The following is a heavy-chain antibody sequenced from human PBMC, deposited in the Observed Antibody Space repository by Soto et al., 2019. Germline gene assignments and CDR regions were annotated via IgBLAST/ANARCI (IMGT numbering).Heavy chain of an antibody. Sequence: QVQLVESGGGVVQPGRSLRLSCAASGFTFSSYAMHWVRQAPGKGLEWVAVISYDGSNKYYADSVKGRFTISRDNSKNTLYPQMNSLRAEDTAVYYCARGYGGTYLDYWGQGTLVTVSS. D-gene: IGHD4-17*01. V-gene: IGHV3-30-3*01. CDR2: ISYDGSNK. CDR3: ARGYGGTYLDY. CDR1: GFTFSSYA. J-gene: IGHJ4*02.